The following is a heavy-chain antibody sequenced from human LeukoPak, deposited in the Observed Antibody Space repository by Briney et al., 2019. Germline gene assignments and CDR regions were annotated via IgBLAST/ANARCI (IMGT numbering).Heavy chain of an antibody. Sequence: GGSLRFSCAASGFTFSSYWMTWVRQAPGKGLEWVASIKPDGSEKYYVDSVKGRFTISRDNAKNSLYLQMNGLRAEDTAVYYCARVEDTSGWYWIAYWGQGTLVTVSS. CDR2: IKPDGSEK. V-gene: IGHV3-7*01. CDR3: ARVEDTSGWYWIAY. CDR1: GFTFSSYW. J-gene: IGHJ4*02. D-gene: IGHD6-19*01.